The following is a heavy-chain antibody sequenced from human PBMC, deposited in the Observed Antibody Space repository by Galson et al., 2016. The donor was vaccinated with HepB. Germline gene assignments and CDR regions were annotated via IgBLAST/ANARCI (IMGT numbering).Heavy chain of an antibody. D-gene: IGHD1-1*01. CDR1: GLTFSSYA. CDR3: ATPNDVRFQDY. J-gene: IGHJ4*02. CDR2: ISGSGGRT. Sequence: SLRLSCAASGLTFSSYAMTWVRQAPGKGLEWVSAISGSGGRTYYADSVKGRFTISRDNSKNTLYLQMNSLRAEDTAVYYCATPNDVRFQDYWGQGTLVTVSS. V-gene: IGHV3-23*01.